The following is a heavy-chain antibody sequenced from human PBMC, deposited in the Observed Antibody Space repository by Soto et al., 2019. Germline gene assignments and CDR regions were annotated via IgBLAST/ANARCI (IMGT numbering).Heavy chain of an antibody. V-gene: IGHV1-24*01. CDR1: GYTLTELS. CDR3: AADQPAAINYYGMDV. J-gene: IGHJ6*02. CDR2: FDPEDGET. D-gene: IGHD2-2*02. Sequence: GPSVKVSCKVSGYTLTELSMHWVRQAPGKGLERMGGFDPEDGETIYAQKFQGRVTMTEDTSTDTAYMELSSLRSEDTAVYYCAADQPAAINYYGMDVWGQGTTVTVSS.